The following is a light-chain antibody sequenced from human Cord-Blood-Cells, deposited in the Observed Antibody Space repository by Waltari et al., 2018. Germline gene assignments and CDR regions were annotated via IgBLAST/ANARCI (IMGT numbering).Light chain of an antibody. J-gene: IGLJ3*02. CDR2: DVS. Sequence: QSALTQPASVSGSPGQSITISCTGTSSAVGGSTYVSWYQPHPGKAPKLMIYDVSNRPSGVSNRFSGSKSGNTASLTISGLQAEDEADYYCSSYTSSSTLVFGGGTKLTVL. CDR3: SSYTSSSTLV. CDR1: SSAVGGSTY. V-gene: IGLV2-14*01.